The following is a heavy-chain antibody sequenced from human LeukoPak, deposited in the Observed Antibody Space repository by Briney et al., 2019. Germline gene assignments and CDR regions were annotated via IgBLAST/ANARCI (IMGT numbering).Heavy chain of an antibody. Sequence: SETLSLTCTVSGGSISSYYWSWIRQPPGKGLEWIGYIYYSGSTNYHPSLKSRVTISVDTSKNQFSLKLSSVTAADTAVYYCARVVLGGISYRLRLVGGFFDYWGQGTLVTVSS. V-gene: IGHV4-59*01. CDR1: GGSISSYY. J-gene: IGHJ4*02. CDR3: ARVVLGGISYRLRLVGGFFDY. CDR2: IYYSGST. D-gene: IGHD6-19*01.